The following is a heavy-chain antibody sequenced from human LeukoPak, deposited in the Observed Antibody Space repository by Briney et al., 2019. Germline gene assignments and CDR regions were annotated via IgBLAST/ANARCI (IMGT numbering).Heavy chain of an antibody. J-gene: IGHJ3*02. CDR3: ARVRVPHNSGYRAFDI. V-gene: IGHV1-2*02. CDR1: GYSFIDCY. CDR2: INPKSGDT. Sequence: ASVKVSCKASGYSFIDCYVEWLRQAPGQGLQWMGWINPKSGDTNYAQNFQGRVTMTTDTSTSTVYMELRGLTSDDTAIYYCARVRVPHNSGYRAFDIWGQGTMVTVSS. D-gene: IGHD3-22*01.